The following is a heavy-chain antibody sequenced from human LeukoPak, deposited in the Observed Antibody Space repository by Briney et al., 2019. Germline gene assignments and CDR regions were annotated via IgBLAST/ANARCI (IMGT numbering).Heavy chain of an antibody. CDR1: GGSISSYY. CDR3: ARDYGDYFDY. V-gene: IGHV4-59*12. Sequence: KASETLSLTCTVSGGSISSYYWSWIRQPPGKGLEWIGYVYYSGSTNYNPSLKSRVTLLVDTSKNQFSLSLSSVTAADTAVYYCARDYGDYFDYWGQGTLVTVSS. J-gene: IGHJ4*02. CDR2: VYYSGST. D-gene: IGHD4-17*01.